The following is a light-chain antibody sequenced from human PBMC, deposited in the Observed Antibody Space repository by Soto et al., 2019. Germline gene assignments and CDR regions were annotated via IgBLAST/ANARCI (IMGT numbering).Light chain of an antibody. CDR3: QQRSNWPRT. J-gene: IGKJ1*01. CDR1: QSVSSY. Sequence: EIVLTQSPATLSLSPMEIGTLSCMASQSVSSYLAWYQQKPGQAPRLLIYDASNRATGIPARFSGSGSGTDFTLTISSLEPEDFAVYYCQQRSNWPRTFGQGTKVDIK. CDR2: DAS. V-gene: IGKV3-11*01.